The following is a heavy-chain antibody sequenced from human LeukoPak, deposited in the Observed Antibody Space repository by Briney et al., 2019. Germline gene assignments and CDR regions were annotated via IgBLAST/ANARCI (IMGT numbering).Heavy chain of an antibody. Sequence: SETLSLTCTVSGGSISSYYWSWIRQPARKGLEWIGRIYTSGSTNYNPSLKSRVTMSVDTSKNQFSLKLSSVTAADTAVYYCARCHLGYYDADHWFDPWGQGTLVTVSS. CDR2: IYTSGST. J-gene: IGHJ5*02. V-gene: IGHV4-4*07. CDR1: GGSISSYY. D-gene: IGHD3-22*01. CDR3: ARCHLGYYDADHWFDP.